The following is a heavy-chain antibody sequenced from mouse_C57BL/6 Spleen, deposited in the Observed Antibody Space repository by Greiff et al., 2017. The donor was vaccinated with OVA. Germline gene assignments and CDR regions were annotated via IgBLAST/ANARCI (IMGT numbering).Heavy chain of an antibody. CDR1: GYAFSSSW. CDR2: IYPGDGDT. CDR3: ATDLRYYFDY. Sequence: QVQLQQSGPELVKPGASVKISCKASGYAFSSSWMNWVKQRPGKGLEWIGRIYPGDGDTNYNGKFKGKATLTADKSSSTAYMQLSSLTSEDSAVYFCATDLRYYFDYWGQGTTLTVSS. V-gene: IGHV1-82*01. J-gene: IGHJ2*01. D-gene: IGHD1-1*01.